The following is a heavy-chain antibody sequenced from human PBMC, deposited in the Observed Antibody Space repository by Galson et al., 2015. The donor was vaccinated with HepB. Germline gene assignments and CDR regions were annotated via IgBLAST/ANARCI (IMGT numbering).Heavy chain of an antibody. V-gene: IGHV1-2*06. Sequence: SVKVSCKASGYTFTGYYMHWVRQAPGQGLEWMGRINPNSGGTNYAQKFQGRVTMTRDTSISTAYMELSRLRSDDTAVYYCARGRKMVQGVLLPDYWGQGTLVTVSS. CDR1: GYTFTGYY. D-gene: IGHD3-10*01. CDR3: ARGRKMVQGVLLPDY. J-gene: IGHJ4*02. CDR2: INPNSGGT.